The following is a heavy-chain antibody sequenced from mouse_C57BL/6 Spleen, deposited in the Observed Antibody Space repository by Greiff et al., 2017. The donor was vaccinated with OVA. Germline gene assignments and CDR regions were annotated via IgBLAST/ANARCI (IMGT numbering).Heavy chain of an antibody. CDR2: IYPGSGNT. CDR3: AREYYGSSYGEFDY. Sequence: VQLQQSGAELVRPGASVKLSCKASGYTFTDYYINWVKQRPGQGLEWIARIYPGSGNTYYNEKFKGKATLTAEKSSSTAYMQLSSLTSEDSAVYFCAREYYGSSYGEFDYWGQGTTRTVSS. V-gene: IGHV1-76*01. CDR1: GYTFTDYY. J-gene: IGHJ2*01. D-gene: IGHD1-1*01.